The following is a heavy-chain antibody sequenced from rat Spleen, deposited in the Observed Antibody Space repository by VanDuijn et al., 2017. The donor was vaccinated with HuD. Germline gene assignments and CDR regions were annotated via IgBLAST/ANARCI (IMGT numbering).Heavy chain of an antibody. D-gene: IGHD1-9*01. V-gene: IGHV5-25*01. J-gene: IGHJ2*01. CDR1: GFTFSDYC. Sequence: EVQLVESGGGLVQPGRSLKLSCAASGFTFSDYCMAWVRQTPTKGLEWVASISTDGGRNYYRDSVKVQFTISRDNAKSTLYLQLDSLRSEDTATYYCARHGYNSYFDYWVQGVMVTDSS. CDR2: ISTDGGRN. CDR3: ARHGYNSYFDY.